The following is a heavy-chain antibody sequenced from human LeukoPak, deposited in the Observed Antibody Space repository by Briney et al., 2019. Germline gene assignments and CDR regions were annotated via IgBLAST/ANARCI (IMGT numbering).Heavy chain of an antibody. CDR1: GFTFGDYA. CDR2: IRSKAYGGTT. CDR3: TRERWWFDAFDI. J-gene: IGHJ3*02. Sequence: PGGSLRLSCTASGFTFGDYAMSWVRQAPGKGLEWVGFIRSKAYGGTTEYAASVKGRFTISRDDSKSIAYLQMNSLKTEDTAVYYCTRERWWFDAFDIWGQGTMVTVSS. D-gene: IGHD2-15*01. V-gene: IGHV3-49*04.